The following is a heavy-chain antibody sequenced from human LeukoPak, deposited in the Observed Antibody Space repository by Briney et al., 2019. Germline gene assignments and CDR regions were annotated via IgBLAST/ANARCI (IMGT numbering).Heavy chain of an antibody. CDR3: ARVSSRFLEWLLYRSYAFDI. V-gene: IGHV4-34*01. D-gene: IGHD3-3*01. CDR2: INHSGST. J-gene: IGHJ3*02. CDR1: GGSFSGYY. Sequence: SETLSLTCAVYGGSFSGYYWSWIRQPPGKGLEWIGEINHSGSTNYNPSLKSRVTISVDTSKNQFSLKLSSVTAADTAVYYCARVSSRFLEWLLYRSYAFDIWGQGTMATVSS.